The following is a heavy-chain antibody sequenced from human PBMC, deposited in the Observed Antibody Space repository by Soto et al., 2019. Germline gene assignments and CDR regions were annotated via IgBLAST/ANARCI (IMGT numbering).Heavy chain of an antibody. Sequence: QVQLQQSSPGLVKPSQALSLTCDISGDSVSSNSAGWNWIRQTPSRGLEWLGRTYYKSKWYFTYSASVKSRITVSTDSSKNQFSLQFTSVTPEDTSVYYCARGSWDDVSGHYYMDVWDKGTTVTVSS. CDR3: ARGSWDDVSGHYYMDV. CDR1: GDSVSSNSAG. CDR2: TYYKSKWYF. V-gene: IGHV6-1*01. J-gene: IGHJ6*03. D-gene: IGHD1-1*01.